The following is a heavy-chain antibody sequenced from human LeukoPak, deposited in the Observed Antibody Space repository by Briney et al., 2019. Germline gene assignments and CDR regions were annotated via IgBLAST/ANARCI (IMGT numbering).Heavy chain of an antibody. CDR2: IRYDGSNK. V-gene: IGHV3-30*02. J-gene: IGHJ5*02. CDR3: AKDYSKTSYYGSGTYYRPNWFDP. D-gene: IGHD3-10*01. Sequence: GGSLRLSCAASGFTFTTYGMHWVRQPPGKGLEWVAFIRYDGSNKYYADSVKGRFTISRDNSKNTLYLQMNSLRAEDTAVYYCAKDYSKTSYYGSGTYYRPNWFDPWGQGTLVTVSS. CDR1: GFTFTTYG.